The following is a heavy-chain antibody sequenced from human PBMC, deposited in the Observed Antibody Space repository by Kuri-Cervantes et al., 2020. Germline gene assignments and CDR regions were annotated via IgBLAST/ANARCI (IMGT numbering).Heavy chain of an antibody. CDR3: ARDPEVYYLDV. CDR1: GYAFITYN. V-gene: IGHV1-3*01. Sequence: ASVKVSCKASGYAFITYNLHWVRQAPGQRLEWMGWINAGNGNTKYSQKFQGRVTITRDTSASTAYMELSSLRSEDTAVYYCARDPEVYYLDVWGKGTTVTVSS. CDR2: INAGNGNT. D-gene: IGHD1-14*01. J-gene: IGHJ6*03.